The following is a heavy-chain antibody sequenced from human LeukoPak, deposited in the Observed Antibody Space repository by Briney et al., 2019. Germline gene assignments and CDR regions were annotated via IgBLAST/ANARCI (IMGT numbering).Heavy chain of an antibody. CDR2: ISDSTT. D-gene: IGHD2-21*01. Sequence: GGSLRLSCAASGFSFSNYAMSWVRQAPGKGLEWVSGISDSTTYYADSVKGRFTISRDNSRNTLYLQMNSLRAEDTAVYYCAKGGGYWCWASWGQGTLVTVSS. J-gene: IGHJ5*02. CDR3: AKGGGYWCWAS. CDR1: GFSFSNYA. V-gene: IGHV3-23*01.